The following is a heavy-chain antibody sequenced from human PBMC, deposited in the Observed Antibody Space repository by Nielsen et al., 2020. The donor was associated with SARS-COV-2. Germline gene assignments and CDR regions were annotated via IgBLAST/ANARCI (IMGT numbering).Heavy chain of an antibody. CDR2: IYSGGST. J-gene: IGHJ4*02. CDR3: ARDNCSGGSCYLWDY. V-gene: IGHV3-53*01. CDR1: GFTVSSNY. Sequence: GEFLKISCAASGFTVSSNYMSWVRQAPGKGLEWVSVIYSGGSTYYADSVKGRFTISRDNSKNTLYLQMNSLRAEDTAVYYCARDNCSGGSCYLWDYWGQGTLVTVSS. D-gene: IGHD2-15*01.